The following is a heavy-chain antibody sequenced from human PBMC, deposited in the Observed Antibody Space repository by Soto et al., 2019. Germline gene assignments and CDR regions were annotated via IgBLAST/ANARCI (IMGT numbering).Heavy chain of an antibody. V-gene: IGHV3-49*02. D-gene: IGHD2-2*01. CDR3: ARALRYCNRTACYFAFDI. CDR2: IRDKAYGGTT. J-gene: IGHJ3*02. Sequence: PEKGREWGGLIRDKAYGGTTEYAASVKGRFTISRDDSKSIAYMQMNSLKTEDTAVYYCARALRYCNRTACYFAFDIWGQGTMVPV.